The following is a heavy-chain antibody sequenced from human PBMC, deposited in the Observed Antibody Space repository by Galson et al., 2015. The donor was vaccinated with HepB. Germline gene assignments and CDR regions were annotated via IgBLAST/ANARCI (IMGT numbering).Heavy chain of an antibody. CDR3: TRSHGGY. J-gene: IGHJ4*02. CDR2: VFYSGTT. CDR1: GGSISTGSYY. V-gene: IGHV4-39*01. Sequence: TLSLTCTVSGGSISTGSYYWGWTRQPPGKGLEWIGSVFYSGTTDYNPSLNSRVTISLDTSKNQFSLRLPSVTAADTALYDCTRSHGGYWGQGTLVTVSS. D-gene: IGHD4-23*01.